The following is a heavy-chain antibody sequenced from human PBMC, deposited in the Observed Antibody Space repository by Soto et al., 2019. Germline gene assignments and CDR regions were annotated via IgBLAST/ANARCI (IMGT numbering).Heavy chain of an antibody. CDR3: ARDGGTGDFWSGSFPRDYYYYMDV. D-gene: IGHD3-3*01. CDR1: GYTFTGYY. V-gene: IGHV1-2*04. J-gene: IGHJ6*03. CDR2: INPNSGGT. Sequence: ASVKVSCKASGYTFTGYYMHWLLQAPGQGLEWKGWINPNSGGTNYAQKFQGWVTMTRDTSISTAYMELSRLRSDDTAVYYCARDGGTGDFWSGSFPRDYYYYMDVWGKGTTVPVS.